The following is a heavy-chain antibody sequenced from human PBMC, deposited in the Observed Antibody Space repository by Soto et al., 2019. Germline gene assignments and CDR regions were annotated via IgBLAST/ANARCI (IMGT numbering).Heavy chain of an antibody. CDR2: INAGNGNT. J-gene: IGHJ4*02. CDR3: ARRLLIGGVPTYYFDY. Sequence: ASVKVSCKASGYTFTSYAMHWVRQAPGQRLEWMGWINAGNGNTKYSQKFQGRVTITRDTSASTAYMELSSLRSEDTAVYYCARRLLIGGVPTYYFDYWGQGTLVTLSS. CDR1: GYTFTSYA. V-gene: IGHV1-3*01. D-gene: IGHD2-21*01.